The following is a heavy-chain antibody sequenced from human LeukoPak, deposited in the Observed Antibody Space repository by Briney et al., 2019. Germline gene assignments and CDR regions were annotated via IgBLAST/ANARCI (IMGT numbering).Heavy chain of an antibody. CDR3: ARGPRDIVATTGNGDLGDYFDY. J-gene: IGHJ4*02. D-gene: IGHD5-12*01. V-gene: IGHV4-31*03. CDR1: GGSISSGGYY. CDR2: IYYSGST. Sequence: ASQTLSLTCTVSGGSISSGGYYWSWIRQHPWKGLEWLGYIYYSGSTDYNPSLKSRLTISVDTSKNQFSLKLSSVTAADTAVYYCARGPRDIVATTGNGDLGDYFDYWGQGTLVTVSS.